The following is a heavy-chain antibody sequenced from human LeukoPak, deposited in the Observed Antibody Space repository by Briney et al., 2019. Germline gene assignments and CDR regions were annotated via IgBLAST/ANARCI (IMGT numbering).Heavy chain of an antibody. D-gene: IGHD2-8*01. CDR2: IYSGGST. CDR3: ATPHEWDAFDI. CDR1: GFTFSSYW. V-gene: IGHV3-53*01. Sequence: GGSLRLSCAASGFTFSSYWMHWVRQAPGKGLEWVSVIYSGGSTYYADSVKGRFTISRDNSKNTLYLQMNSLRAEDTAVYYCATPHEWDAFDIWGQGTMVTVSS. J-gene: IGHJ3*02.